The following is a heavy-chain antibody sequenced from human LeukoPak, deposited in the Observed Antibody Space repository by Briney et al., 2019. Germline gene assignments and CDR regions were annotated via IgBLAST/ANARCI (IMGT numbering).Heavy chain of an antibody. CDR3: ARHVLSGSTNGMDV. V-gene: IGHV4-34*01. Sequence: SETLSLTCAVYGGSFSGYYWSWIRQPPGKGLEWIGEINHSGSTNYNPSLKSRVTISVDTSKNQFSLKLSSVTAADTAVYYCARHVLSGSTNGMDVWGQGTTVTVSS. J-gene: IGHJ6*02. D-gene: IGHD5/OR15-5a*01. CDR2: INHSGST. CDR1: GGSFSGYY.